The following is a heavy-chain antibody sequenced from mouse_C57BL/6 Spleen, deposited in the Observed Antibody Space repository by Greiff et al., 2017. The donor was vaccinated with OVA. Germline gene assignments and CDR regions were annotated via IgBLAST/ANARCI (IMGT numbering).Heavy chain of an antibody. CDR1: GFTFSDYG. V-gene: IGHV5-17*01. Sequence: ELQGVESGGGLVKPGGSLKLSCAASGFTFSDYGMHWVRQAPEKGLEWVAYISSGSSTIYYADTVKGRFTISRDNAKNTLFLQMTSLRSEDTAMYYCARREYGAWFAYWGQGTLVTVSA. J-gene: IGHJ3*01. CDR3: ARREYGAWFAY. D-gene: IGHD5-1*01. CDR2: ISSGSSTI.